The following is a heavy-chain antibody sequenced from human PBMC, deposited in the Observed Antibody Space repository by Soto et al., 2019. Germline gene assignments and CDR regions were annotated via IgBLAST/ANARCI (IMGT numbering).Heavy chain of an antibody. J-gene: IGHJ4*02. CDR3: ARLGGGYCSGGSCPIDY. D-gene: IGHD2-15*01. V-gene: IGHV3-33*01. Sequence: QVQLVESGGGVVQPGRSLRLSCAASGFTFSSYGMHWVRQAPGKGLEWVAVIWYDGSNKYYADSVKGRFTISRDNSKNTLYLQMNSLRAEDTAVYYCARLGGGYCSGGSCPIDYWGQGTLVTVSS. CDR1: GFTFSSYG. CDR2: IWYDGSNK.